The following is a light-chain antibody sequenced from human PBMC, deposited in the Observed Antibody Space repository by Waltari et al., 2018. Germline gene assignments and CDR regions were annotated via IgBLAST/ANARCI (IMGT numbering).Light chain of an antibody. CDR3: QSYDRTNVI. J-gene: IGLJ2*01. V-gene: IGLV6-57*01. Sequence: NFMLTQPPSVSESPGKTVTISCTRSSGSIAGYYVQWFQLRPGSSPTNLIYEDHQRPSGVPDYFSGAIDSSSTSASLTISGLKTEEEADYYCQSYDRTNVIFGGGTKLTVL. CDR1: SGSIAGYY. CDR2: EDH.